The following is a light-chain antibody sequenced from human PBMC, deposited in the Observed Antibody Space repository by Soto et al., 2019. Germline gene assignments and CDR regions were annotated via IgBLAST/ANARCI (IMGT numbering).Light chain of an antibody. V-gene: IGKV3-15*01. J-gene: IGKJ1*01. CDR3: QKYNKWPPWT. Sequence: EVVMTQSPATLSVSPGERATLSCRASQSVTTNMAWYQQKPGQAPRLLIYGASTRATGIPARFSGSGSGTDFPLTISSLQSEDFAVYYCQKYNKWPPWTFGQGTKVEIK. CDR2: GAS. CDR1: QSVTTN.